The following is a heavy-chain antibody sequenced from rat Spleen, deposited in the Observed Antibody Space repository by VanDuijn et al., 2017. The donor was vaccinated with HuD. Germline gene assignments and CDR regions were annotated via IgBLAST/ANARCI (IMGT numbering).Heavy chain of an antibody. D-gene: IGHD1-2*01. J-gene: IGHJ2*01. CDR1: GFSFSDCD. CDR2: ISSGGGIT. Sequence: EVQLVESGGGLVQPGRSMLLSCAASGFSFSDCDMAWVRQAPTKGLEWIASISSGGGITYYRDSVKGRFTISRDNAKNTQYLQMDRLRSEDTATYYCGRHYHTSYIYFDYWGQGVMVTVSS. V-gene: IGHV5S13*01. CDR3: GRHYHTSYIYFDY.